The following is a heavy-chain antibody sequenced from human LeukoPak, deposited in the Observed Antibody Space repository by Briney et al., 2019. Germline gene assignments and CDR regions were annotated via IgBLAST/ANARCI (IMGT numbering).Heavy chain of an antibody. D-gene: IGHD4-17*01. Sequence: PGGSLRPSCAASGFTFSSYWMHWVRQAPGKGLVWVSRINSDGSSTSYADSVKGRFTISRDNAKNTLYLQMNSLRAEDTAVYYCARVYGDYTGYMDVWGKGTTVTVSS. CDR1: GFTFSSYW. CDR3: ARVYGDYTGYMDV. J-gene: IGHJ6*03. V-gene: IGHV3-74*01. CDR2: INSDGSST.